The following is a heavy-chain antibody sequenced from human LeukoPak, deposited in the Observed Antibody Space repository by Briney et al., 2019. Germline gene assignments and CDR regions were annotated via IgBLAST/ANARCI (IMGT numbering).Heavy chain of an antibody. D-gene: IGHD6-13*01. Sequence: PGGSLRLSCAASGFTFDDYDMSWVRQAPGKGLEWVSAISGSGGSTNYADSVKGRFTISKDNSKNRLDLQMNRLRAEDTAVYYCAKDSSSWTVYYFDYWGQGTLVTVSS. CDR1: GFTFDDYD. J-gene: IGHJ4*02. CDR2: ISGSGGST. CDR3: AKDSSSWTVYYFDY. V-gene: IGHV3-23*01.